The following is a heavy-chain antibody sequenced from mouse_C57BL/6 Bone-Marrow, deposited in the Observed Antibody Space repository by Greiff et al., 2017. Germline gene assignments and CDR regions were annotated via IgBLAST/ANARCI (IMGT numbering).Heavy chain of an antibody. J-gene: IGHJ4*01. CDR1: GYTFTSYW. V-gene: IGHV1-69*01. CDR3: ARDWGAMDY. Sequence: QVQLQQPGAELVMPGASVKLSCKASGYTFTSYWMHWVKQRPGQGLEWIGEIGPSDSYTKYNQKFKGKSTLTVDQSSSTAYMQLSCLTSEDSAVYYCARDWGAMDYWCQGTSVTVSS. CDR2: IGPSDSYT.